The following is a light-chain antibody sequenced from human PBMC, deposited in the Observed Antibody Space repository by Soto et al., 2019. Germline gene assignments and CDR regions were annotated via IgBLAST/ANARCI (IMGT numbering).Light chain of an antibody. V-gene: IGKV1-5*03. CDR2: KAY. J-gene: IGKJ1*01. CDR3: QHYNSYSEA. CDR1: QTISSW. Sequence: DIQMTQSPSTLSGSVGDRVTITCRASQTISSWLAWYQQKPGKAPKLLIYKAYTLKSGVPSRLSGSGSGTEFTLTISSLQPDDFATYYCQHYNSYSEACGQGTKVELK.